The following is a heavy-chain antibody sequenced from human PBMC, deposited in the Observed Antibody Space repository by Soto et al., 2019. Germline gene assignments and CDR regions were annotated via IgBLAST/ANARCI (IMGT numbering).Heavy chain of an antibody. V-gene: IGHV3-30-3*01. Sequence: QVQLVESGGGVVHPERSLRLSCSASEFTFSSYAMHWVRQAPGKGLEWVAGTSYDGGHKFYGDSVRGRFTISRDSSKTTVFLQMTTLRPEATAAYYCARVKTDYSNPRGPFFFYGMDVWGQGTTVTVSS. D-gene: IGHD4-4*01. CDR2: TSYDGGHK. CDR3: ARVKTDYSNPRGPFFFYGMDV. J-gene: IGHJ6*02. CDR1: EFTFSSYA.